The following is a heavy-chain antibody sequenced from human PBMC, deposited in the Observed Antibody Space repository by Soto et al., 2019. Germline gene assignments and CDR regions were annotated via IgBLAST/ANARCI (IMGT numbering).Heavy chain of an antibody. CDR2: IRASDGST. V-gene: IGHV3-23*01. D-gene: IGHD1-20*01. CDR3: AKLVSS. Sequence: EVQLLESGGGLVQPGGSLRLSCAASGFTFSSSSMSWVRQAPGKGLEWVSSIRASDGSTYYADSVKGRFTISRDNSKYTLYLQLSSLRAEDTAVYYCAKLVSSWGQGTLVTVSS. J-gene: IGHJ5*02. CDR1: GFTFSSSS.